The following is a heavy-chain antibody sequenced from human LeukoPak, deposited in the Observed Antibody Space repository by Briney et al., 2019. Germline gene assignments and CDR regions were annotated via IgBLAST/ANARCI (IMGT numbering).Heavy chain of an antibody. CDR2: INHSGST. J-gene: IGHJ2*01. V-gene: IGHV4-34*01. CDR3: ARHYFDSSGHYWYFDL. Sequence: SETLSLTCAVYGGSFSGYYWSWIRQPPGKGLEWIGEINHSGSTNYNPSLKSRLTISVDSSKTQFSLRLSSVTAADTAVYYCARHYFDSSGHYWYFDLWGRGTLVTVSS. CDR1: GGSFSGYY. D-gene: IGHD3-22*01.